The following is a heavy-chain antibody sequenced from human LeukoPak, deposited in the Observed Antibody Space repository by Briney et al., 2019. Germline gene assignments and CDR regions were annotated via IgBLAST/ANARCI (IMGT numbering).Heavy chain of an antibody. V-gene: IGHV4-39*01. Sequence: SEALSLTCTVSGGSISSSSYYWGWIRQPPGKGLEWIGSIYYSGSTYYNPSLKSRVTISVDTSKNQFSLKLSSVTAADTAVYYCARALGYDSSGYYYDLWFQHWGQGTLVTVSS. D-gene: IGHD3-22*01. CDR2: IYYSGST. CDR1: GGSISSSSYY. CDR3: ARALGYDSSGYYYDLWFQH. J-gene: IGHJ1*01.